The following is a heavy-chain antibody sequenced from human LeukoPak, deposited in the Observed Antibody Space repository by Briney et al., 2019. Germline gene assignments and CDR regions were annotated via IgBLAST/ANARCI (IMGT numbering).Heavy chain of an antibody. J-gene: IGHJ4*02. Sequence: PGGSLRLSCAASGFTFSSYAMSWVRQAPGKGLEWVSAISGSGGSTYYADSVKGRFTISRDNSKNTLYLQVNSLRAEDTAVYYCAKDHHYDSSGYYYVDWGQGTLVTVSS. CDR2: ISGSGGST. D-gene: IGHD3-22*01. CDR3: AKDHHYDSSGYYYVD. V-gene: IGHV3-23*01. CDR1: GFTFSSYA.